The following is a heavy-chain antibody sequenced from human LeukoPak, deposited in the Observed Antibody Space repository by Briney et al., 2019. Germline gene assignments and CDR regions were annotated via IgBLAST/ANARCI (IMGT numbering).Heavy chain of an antibody. Sequence: SETLSLTCAVYGGSFSGYYWSWIRQPPGKGLEWIGYIYYSGSTNYNPSLKSRVTISVDTSKNQFSLKLSSVTAADTAVYYCARLVGYCSSTSCLDAFDIWGQGTMVTVSS. J-gene: IGHJ3*02. CDR3: ARLVGYCSSTSCLDAFDI. CDR1: GGSFSGYY. CDR2: IYYSGST. V-gene: IGHV4-59*08. D-gene: IGHD2-2*01.